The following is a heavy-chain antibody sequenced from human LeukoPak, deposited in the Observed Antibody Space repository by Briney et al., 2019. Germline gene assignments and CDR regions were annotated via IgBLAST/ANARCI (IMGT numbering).Heavy chain of an antibody. J-gene: IGHJ4*02. D-gene: IGHD3-22*01. CDR3: AREYDNDYYFDY. Sequence: GGSLRLSCAASGFTFSNYAMYWVRQAPGKGLEWVAVISYDGSNKYYADSVKGRLTISRDNSKSTLYLQMNSLRAEDTAVYYCAREYDNDYYFDYWAREPWSPSPQ. CDR1: GFTFSNYA. CDR2: ISYDGSNK. V-gene: IGHV3-30-3*01.